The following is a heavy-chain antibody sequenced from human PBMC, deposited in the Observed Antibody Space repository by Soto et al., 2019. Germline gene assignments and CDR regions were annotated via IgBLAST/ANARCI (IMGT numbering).Heavy chain of an antibody. J-gene: IGHJ5*02. D-gene: IGHD6-19*01. V-gene: IGHV3-21*01. CDR1: GFTFSSYS. Sequence: EVQLVESGGGLVKPGGSLRLSCAASGFTFSSYSMNWVRQAPGKGLEWVSSISSSSSYIYYADSVKGRFTISRDNAKNSLYLQMNSLRAEDTAVYYCARGAGQWLFYWFAPWGQGTLVTVSS. CDR3: ARGAGQWLFYWFAP. CDR2: ISSSSSYI.